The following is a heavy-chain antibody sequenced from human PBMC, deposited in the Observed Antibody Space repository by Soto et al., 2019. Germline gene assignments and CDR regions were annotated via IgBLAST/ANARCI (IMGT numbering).Heavy chain of an antibody. CDR1: GFSLTTSGEG. CDR3: SRTQLTMTANAFDI. CDR2: IYWDDDK. J-gene: IGHJ3*02. D-gene: IGHD2-21*02. V-gene: IGHV2-5*02. Sequence: QITLKESGPPLVKPTQALTLTCSFSGFSLTTSGEGVGWIRQPPGKALEFLALIYWDDDKFYKPSLKSRLTIIKDTSKNQVVLTMTNMDPVDTATYFCSRTQLTMTANAFDIWGQGTSVTVSS.